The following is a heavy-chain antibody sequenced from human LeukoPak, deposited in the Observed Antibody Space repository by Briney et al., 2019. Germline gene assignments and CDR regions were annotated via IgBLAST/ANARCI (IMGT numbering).Heavy chain of an antibody. CDR1: GFTFSNYA. CDR3: ASVFGDYMAFDI. J-gene: IGHJ3*02. D-gene: IGHD3-10*01. V-gene: IGHV3-30*04. CDR2: ISSDGSNE. Sequence: GGSLRLSCAASGFTFSNYAMHWVRQAPGKGLEWVTVISSDGSNEYYADSVKGRFSISRDNSKNTLYLQMNSLRDEDTAMYYCASVFGDYMAFDIWGQGTMVTVSS.